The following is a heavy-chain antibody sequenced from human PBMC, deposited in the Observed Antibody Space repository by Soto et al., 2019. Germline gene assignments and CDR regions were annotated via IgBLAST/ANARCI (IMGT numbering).Heavy chain of an antibody. D-gene: IGHD1-26*01. V-gene: IGHV4-30-2*01. CDR2: IYHSGST. J-gene: IGHJ4*02. Sequence: PSETLSLTCAVSGGSISSGGYSWSWIRQPPGKGLEWIGYIYHSGSTYYNPSLKSRVTISVDRSKNQFSLKLSSVTAADTAVYYCARALIVGALFDYWGQGTLVIVSS. CDR3: ARALIVGALFDY. CDR1: GGSISSGGYS.